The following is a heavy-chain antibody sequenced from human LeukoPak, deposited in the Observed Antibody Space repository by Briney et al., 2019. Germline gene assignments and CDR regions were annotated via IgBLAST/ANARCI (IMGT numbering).Heavy chain of an antibody. Sequence: GGSLRLSRAASGFTFSRYWMHCVRDPPEKGLVWVSRINTDGSGTDYADSVKGRFTISRDDAKKTLYLQMNSLRSEYTAVYYCARDSPPDYYDSSGYYSFDYWGQGTLVTVSS. CDR1: GFTFSRYW. J-gene: IGHJ4*02. V-gene: IGHV3-74*01. D-gene: IGHD3-22*01. CDR3: ARDSPPDYYDSSGYYSFDY. CDR2: INTDGSGT.